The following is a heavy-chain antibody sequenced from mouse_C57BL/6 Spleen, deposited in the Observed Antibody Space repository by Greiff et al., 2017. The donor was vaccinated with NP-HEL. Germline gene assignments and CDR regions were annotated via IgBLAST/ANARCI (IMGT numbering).Heavy chain of an antibody. J-gene: IGHJ4*01. CDR3: ASTGSRGYYAMDY. CDR2: ISDGGSYI. CDR1: GFTFSSYA. D-gene: IGHD1-1*01. V-gene: IGHV5-4*01. Sequence: EVQGVESGGGLVKPGGSLKLSCAASGFTFSSYAMSWVRQTPEKRLEWVATISDGGSYIYYPDTVKGRFTISRDNAKNNLYLQMIHLKSEDTAMYDCASTGSRGYYAMDYWGQGTSVTVSS.